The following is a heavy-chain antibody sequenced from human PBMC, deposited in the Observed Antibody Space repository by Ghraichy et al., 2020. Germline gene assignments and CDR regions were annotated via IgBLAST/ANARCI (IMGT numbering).Heavy chain of an antibody. CDR1: GGSISSSSYY. D-gene: IGHD2-2*01. J-gene: IGHJ3*02. CDR3: ASTRYCSSTSCYEDAFDI. CDR2: IYYSGST. V-gene: IGHV4-39*01. Sequence: SETLSLTCTVSGGSISSSSYYWGWIRQPPGKGLEWIGSIYYSGSTYYNPSLESRVTISVDTSKNQFSLKLSSVTAADTAVYYCASTRYCSSTSCYEDAFDIWGQGTMVTVSS.